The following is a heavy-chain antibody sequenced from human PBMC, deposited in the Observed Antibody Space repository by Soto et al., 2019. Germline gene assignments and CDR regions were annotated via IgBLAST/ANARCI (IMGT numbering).Heavy chain of an antibody. CDR2: ISYDGSNK. D-gene: IGHD4-17*01. J-gene: IGHJ6*02. V-gene: IGHV3-30-3*01. Sequence: QVQLVESGGGVVQPGRSLSLSCAASGFTFSSYAMHWVRQAPGKGLEWVAVISYDGSNKYYADSVKGRFTISRDNSKNTLYLQMNSLRAEDTAVYYCARDDYGDNGIYGMDVWGQGTTVTVSS. CDR1: GFTFSSYA. CDR3: ARDDYGDNGIYGMDV.